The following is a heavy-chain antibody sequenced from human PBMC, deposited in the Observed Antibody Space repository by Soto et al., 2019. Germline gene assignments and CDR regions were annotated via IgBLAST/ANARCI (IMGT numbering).Heavy chain of an antibody. CDR1: GASISSYY. V-gene: IGHV4-59*01. D-gene: IGHD6-13*01. CDR2: MYYRGIT. Sequence: SETLSLTCTVSGASISSYYWSWIRQPPGKGLEWIGYMYYRGITNYNPSLKSRVTTSVDTSKNQFSLKLSSVTAADTAVYYCASYSSSWEYFDYWGQGTLVTVSS. CDR3: ASYSSSWEYFDY. J-gene: IGHJ4*02.